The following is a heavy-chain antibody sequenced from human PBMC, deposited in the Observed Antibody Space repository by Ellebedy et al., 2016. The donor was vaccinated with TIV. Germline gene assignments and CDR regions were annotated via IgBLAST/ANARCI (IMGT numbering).Heavy chain of an antibody. J-gene: IGHJ3*02. CDR3: ARGYCSGGSCSATAFDI. CDR2: INAGNGNT. D-gene: IGHD2-15*01. CDR1: GYTFTSYA. V-gene: IGHV1-3*01. Sequence: ASVKVSCKASGYTFTSYAMHWVRQAPGQRLEWMGWINAGNGNTKYSRKFQGRVTITRATSARTAYMELSSLRSEDTAVYYCARGYCSGGSCSATAFDIWGQGTMVTVSS.